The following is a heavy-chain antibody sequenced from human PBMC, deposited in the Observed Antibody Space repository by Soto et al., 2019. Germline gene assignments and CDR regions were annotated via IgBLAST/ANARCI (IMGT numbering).Heavy chain of an antibody. V-gene: IGHV1-69*01. CDR3: ASSWLQSYYFDY. CDR2: IVPIFNTS. D-gene: IGHD5-12*01. CDR1: GGTFNTYP. Sequence: QVQLVQSGAAVKKPGSSVKVSCKASGGTFNTYPITWVRQAPGQGLEWVGVIVPIFNTSTYARKFRGRVTITADESTTTAFMELSSLRSDDTAVYYCASSWLQSYYFDYWGQGTLVTVSS. J-gene: IGHJ4*02.